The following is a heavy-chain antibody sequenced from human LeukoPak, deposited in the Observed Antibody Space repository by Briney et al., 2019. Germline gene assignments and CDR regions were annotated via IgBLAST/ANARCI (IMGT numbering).Heavy chain of an antibody. D-gene: IGHD2-21*02. J-gene: IGHJ4*02. CDR3: DCRVVTNYFDY. CDR2: ISYSGPT. V-gene: IGHV4-39*01. Sequence: SETLSLTSTDSRGSISIGGNHSGWVRQPPGKGLEWLGIISYSGPTYYNPSLNDRVTIFTDTSTHQFSLWLCSVTTSHPAISYRDCRVVTNYFDYWGQGTPVTVSS. CDR1: RGSISIGGNH.